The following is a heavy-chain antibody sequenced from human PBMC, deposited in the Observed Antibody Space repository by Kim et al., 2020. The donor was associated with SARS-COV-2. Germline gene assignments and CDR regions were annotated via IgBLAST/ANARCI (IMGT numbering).Heavy chain of an antibody. CDR3: ARSEVRYFDWPIYYYGMDV. CDR2: IIPIFGTA. Sequence: SVKVSCKASGGTFSSYAISWVRQAPGQGLEWMGGIIPIFGTANYAQKFQGRVTITADESTSTAYMELSSLRSEDTAVYYCARSEVRYFDWPIYYYGMDVWGQGTTVTVSS. J-gene: IGHJ6*02. CDR1: GGTFSSYA. D-gene: IGHD3-9*01. V-gene: IGHV1-69*13.